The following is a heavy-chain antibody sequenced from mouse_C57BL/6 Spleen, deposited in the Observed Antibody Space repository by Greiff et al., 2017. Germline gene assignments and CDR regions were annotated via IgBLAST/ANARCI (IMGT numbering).Heavy chain of an antibody. D-gene: IGHD2-3*01. Sequence: EVQLVESGGGLVQPGGSLKLSCAASGFTFSDYYMYWVRQTPEKRLEWVAYISNGGGSTYYPDTVKGRFTISIDNAKNTLYLQMSRLKSEDTAMYYCASLGYYLYYAMDYWGQGTSVTVSS. CDR3: ASLGYYLYYAMDY. J-gene: IGHJ4*01. CDR2: ISNGGGST. CDR1: GFTFSDYY. V-gene: IGHV5-12*01.